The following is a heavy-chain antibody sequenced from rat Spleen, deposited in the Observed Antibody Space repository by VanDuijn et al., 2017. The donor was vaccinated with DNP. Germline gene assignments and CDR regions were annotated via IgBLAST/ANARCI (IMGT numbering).Heavy chain of an antibody. D-gene: IGHD1-11*01. CDR2: ISYSGST. Sequence: EVQLQESGPGLVKPSQSLSLTCSVTGYSITRNYWGWIRKFPGDKMEWMGYISYSGSTGYNPSLKSRISITRDTSKNQFFLQLNSVTTEDIATYYCARGLNYGGFSYSWYFDFWGPGTMVTVSS. J-gene: IGHJ1*01. CDR1: GYSITRNY. V-gene: IGHV3-1*01. CDR3: ARGLNYGGFSYSWYFDF.